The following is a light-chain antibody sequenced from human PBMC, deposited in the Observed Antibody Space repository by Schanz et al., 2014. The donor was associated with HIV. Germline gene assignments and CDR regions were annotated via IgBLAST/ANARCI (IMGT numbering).Light chain of an antibody. Sequence: QSVLTQPASVSGSPGQSITISCTGSSSDIGSYVYVSWCQQHPGKAPKLIIYDVFNRPSGVPDRFSGSKSGNTASLTVSGLQAEDEADYYCCSYTTTSTYVFGAGTKLTVL. CDR3: CSYTTTSTYV. CDR1: SSDIGSYVY. CDR2: DVF. V-gene: IGLV2-14*03. J-gene: IGLJ1*01.